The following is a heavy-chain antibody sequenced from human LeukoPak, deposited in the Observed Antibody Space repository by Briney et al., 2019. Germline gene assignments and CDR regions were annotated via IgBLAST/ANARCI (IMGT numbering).Heavy chain of an antibody. J-gene: IGHJ4*02. V-gene: IGHV4-34*01. Sequence: PSETLSLTCAVYGGSFSGYYWSWIRQPPGKGLEWIGEINHSGSTNYNPSLKSRVTISVDTSKNQFSLKLSSVTAADTAVYYCARRSGYDLPLDYWGQGTLVTVSS. CDR1: GGSFSGYY. CDR2: INHSGST. CDR3: ARRSGYDLPLDY. D-gene: IGHD5-12*01.